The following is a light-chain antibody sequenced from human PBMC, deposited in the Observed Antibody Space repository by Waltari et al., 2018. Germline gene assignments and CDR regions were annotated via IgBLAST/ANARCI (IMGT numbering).Light chain of an antibody. J-gene: IGKJ2*01. CDR1: QSVLYSSNNKNY. Sequence: IVMTQFPDSLAVTLGARATIKCKSNQSVLYSSNNKNYLAWYQQKPGLPPKLLIYWASTRESGVPDRFSGSGSGTDFTLTISSLQAGDVAVYYCQQYYSTPPTFGQETKLEIK. CDR3: QQYYSTPPT. V-gene: IGKV4-1*01. CDR2: WAS.